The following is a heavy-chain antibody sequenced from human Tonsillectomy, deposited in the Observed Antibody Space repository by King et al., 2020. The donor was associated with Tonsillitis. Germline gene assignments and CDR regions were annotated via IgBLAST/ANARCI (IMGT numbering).Heavy chain of an antibody. V-gene: IGHV1-46*03. CDR1: GYTFTSYY. CDR3: ARVPPYCSSTSCYPLYYMDV. D-gene: IGHD2-2*01. Sequence: QLVQSGAEVKKPGASVKVSCKASGYTFTSYYMHWVRQAPGQGLEWMGIINPSGGSTSYAQTFQGRVTMTRDTSTSTVDMELSSLRSEDTAVYYCARVPPYCSSTSCYPLYYMDVWGKGTTVTVSS. J-gene: IGHJ6*03. CDR2: INPSGGST.